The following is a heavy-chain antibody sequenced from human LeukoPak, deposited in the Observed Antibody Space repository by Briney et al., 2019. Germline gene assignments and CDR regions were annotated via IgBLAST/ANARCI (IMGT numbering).Heavy chain of an antibody. CDR3: ARQGYSAYEILDY. V-gene: IGHV4-59*08. D-gene: IGHD5-12*01. CDR1: GGSISGYY. CDR2: IYYSGSN. Sequence: SETLSLTCTVSGGSISGYYWSWIRQPPGKGLEWIGYIYYSGSNNYSPSLKSRVTISVDTSKNQFSLNLSSVTAADTAVYYCARQGYSAYEILDYWGQGTLVTVSS. J-gene: IGHJ4*02.